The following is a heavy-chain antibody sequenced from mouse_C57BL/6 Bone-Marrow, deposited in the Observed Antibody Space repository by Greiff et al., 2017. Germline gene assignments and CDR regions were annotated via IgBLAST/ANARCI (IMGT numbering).Heavy chain of an antibody. J-gene: IGHJ1*03. CDR3: ARGYFDV. CDR1: GYSFTGYF. V-gene: IGHV1-20*01. Sequence: DVQLVESGPELVKPGDSVKISCKASGYSFTGYFMNWVMQSHGKSLEWIGRINPYNGDTFYNQKFKGKATLTVDKSSSTAHMELRSLTSEDSAVYYCARGYFDVWGTGTTVTVSS. CDR2: INPYNGDT.